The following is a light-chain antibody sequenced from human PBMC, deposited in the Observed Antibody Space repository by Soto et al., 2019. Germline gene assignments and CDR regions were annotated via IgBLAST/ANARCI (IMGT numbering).Light chain of an antibody. CDR2: AAS. V-gene: IGKV1-39*01. CDR3: QQSYSTPYT. CDR1: QSISSY. Sequence: DIQMTQSPSSLSASVGDRVTITCRASQSISSYLNWYQQKPGKAPKLLIYAASSLQSGVPSRFSGSGSGTDFSLTISSLQPEDFANYYCQQSYSTPYTFGQGIKLEIK. J-gene: IGKJ2*01.